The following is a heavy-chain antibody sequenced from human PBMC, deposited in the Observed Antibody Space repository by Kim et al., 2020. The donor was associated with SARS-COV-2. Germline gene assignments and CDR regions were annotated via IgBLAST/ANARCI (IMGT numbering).Heavy chain of an antibody. CDR1: GGSIRSSSYY. J-gene: IGHJ6*02. D-gene: IGHD6-25*01. CDR2: IYYSGST. Sequence: SETLSLTCTVSGGSIRSSSYYWGWIRQPPGKGLEWIGSIYYSGSTYYNPSLESRVTISVDTSKNQFSLKLSSVTAADTAVYYCARLLPSYSSGSASNYYYWFCTAVGGQETTATVPS. CDR3: ARLLPSYSSGSASNYYYWFCTAV. V-gene: IGHV4-39*01.